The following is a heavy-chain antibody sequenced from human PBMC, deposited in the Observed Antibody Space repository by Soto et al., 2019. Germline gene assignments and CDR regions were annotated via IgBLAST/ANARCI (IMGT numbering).Heavy chain of an antibody. CDR2: IYYDGTT. CDR3: ARGRHGLDY. D-gene: IGHD6-19*01. CDR1: GGSVSPYY. J-gene: IGHJ4*02. V-gene: IGHV4-59*02. Sequence: QVQLQESGPGLVKPSETLSLTCTVSGGSVSPYYWSWVRQPPGKGLEWIAYIYYDGTTNYNPSLKSQVTISVDTTKNQFSLKLTSVTAADTAVYYCARGRHGLDYWGQGTLLTVSS.